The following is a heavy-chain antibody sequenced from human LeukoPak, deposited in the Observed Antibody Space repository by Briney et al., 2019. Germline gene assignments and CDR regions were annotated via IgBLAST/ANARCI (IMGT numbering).Heavy chain of an antibody. Sequence: SQTLSLTCTVSGGSISSGGYYWSWIRQPPGKGLEWIGYIYHSGSTYYNPSLKSRVTISVDRSKNQFSLKLSSVTAADTAVYYCARSIAAAGGGVDYWGQGTLVTVSS. CDR3: ARSIAAAGGGVDY. V-gene: IGHV4-30-2*01. CDR2: IYHSGST. J-gene: IGHJ4*02. D-gene: IGHD6-13*01. CDR1: GGSISSGGYY.